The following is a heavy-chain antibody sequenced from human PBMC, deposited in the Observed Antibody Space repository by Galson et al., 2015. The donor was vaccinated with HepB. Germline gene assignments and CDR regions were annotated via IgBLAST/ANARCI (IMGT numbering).Heavy chain of an antibody. Sequence: TLSLTCTVSGGSISSYYWSWIRQPPGKGLEWIGYIYYSGSTNYNPSLKSRVTISVDTSKNQFSLKLSSVTAADTAVYYCARLGTAMVRWGQGTMVTVSS. CDR2: IYYSGST. J-gene: IGHJ3*01. CDR3: ARLGTAMVR. CDR1: GGSISSYY. D-gene: IGHD5-18*01. V-gene: IGHV4-59*01.